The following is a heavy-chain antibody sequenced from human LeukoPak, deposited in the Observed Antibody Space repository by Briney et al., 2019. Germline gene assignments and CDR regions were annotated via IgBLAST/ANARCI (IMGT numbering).Heavy chain of an antibody. CDR1: GYTFTSYG. CDR3: ARDRRSYCSGANCDSGSDF. J-gene: IGHJ4*02. CDR2: ISAYNGNI. Sequence: ASVKVSCKASGYTFTSYGISWVRQAPGQGLEWMGWISAYNGNINYAQKLQGRVTMTTDTSTSTAYMELRSLRYDDTAVYYCARDRRSYCSGANCDSGSDFWGQGTLVTVSS. V-gene: IGHV1-18*01. D-gene: IGHD2-15*01.